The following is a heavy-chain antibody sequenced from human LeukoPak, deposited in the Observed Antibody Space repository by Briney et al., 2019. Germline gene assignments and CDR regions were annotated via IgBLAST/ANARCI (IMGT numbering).Heavy chain of an antibody. D-gene: IGHD3-3*01. CDR2: INPSGGST. V-gene: IGHV1-46*01. J-gene: IGHJ4*02. Sequence: ASVKVSCKASGYNFTNYYIHWVRQAPGKGLEWMGIINPSGGSTSYAQKFQGRVTMTRDTSTSTVYMELSGLRSEDTAVYYCAREWGLQRFLEWSLDYWGQGTLVTVSS. CDR1: GYNFTNYY. CDR3: AREWGLQRFLEWSLDY.